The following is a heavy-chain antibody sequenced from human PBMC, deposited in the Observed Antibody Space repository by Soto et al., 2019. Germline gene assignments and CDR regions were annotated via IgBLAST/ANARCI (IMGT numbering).Heavy chain of an antibody. CDR3: PRLEYDVEG. CDR1: GFLLSVSA. D-gene: IGHD1-1*01. Sequence: GGSLRLSCEASGFLLSVSAVHWVRQASGKGLEWVGRIRNKANNYATAYAASVKGRFTVSRDDSKNTAYLQMNSLKTEDSAVYSCPRLEYDVEGRGPGSTVAVSS. J-gene: IGHJ6*01. CDR2: IRNKANNYAT. V-gene: IGHV3-73*01.